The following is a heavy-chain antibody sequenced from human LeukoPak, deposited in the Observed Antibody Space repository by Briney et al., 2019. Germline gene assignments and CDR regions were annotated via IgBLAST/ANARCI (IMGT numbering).Heavy chain of an antibody. Sequence: ASVKVSCKASGYTFTGYYMHWARQAPGQGLEWMGWINPNSGGTNYAQKFQGRVTMTRDTSISTAYMELSRLRSDDTAVYYCARDLFSEQLVPFDYWGQGTLVTVSS. V-gene: IGHV1-2*02. D-gene: IGHD6-6*01. CDR1: GYTFTGYY. J-gene: IGHJ4*02. CDR2: INPNSGGT. CDR3: ARDLFSEQLVPFDY.